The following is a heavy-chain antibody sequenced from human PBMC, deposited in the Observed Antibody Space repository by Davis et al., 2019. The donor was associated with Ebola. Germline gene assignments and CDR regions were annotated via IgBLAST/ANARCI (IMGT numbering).Heavy chain of an antibody. J-gene: IGHJ6*02. V-gene: IGHV3-66*01. Sequence: GGSLRLSCAASGFTVSSNYMSWVRQAPGKGLEWVSVIYSGGSTYYADSVKGRFTISRDNSKNTLYLQMNSLRAEDTAVYYCAKDVSSIAARQIYYYYGMDVWGQGTTVTVSS. D-gene: IGHD6-6*01. CDR2: IYSGGST. CDR3: AKDVSSIAARQIYYYYGMDV. CDR1: GFTVSSNY.